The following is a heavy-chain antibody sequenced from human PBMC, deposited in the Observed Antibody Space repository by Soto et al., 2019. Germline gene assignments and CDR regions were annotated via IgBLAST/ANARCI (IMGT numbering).Heavy chain of an antibody. Sequence: QVQLQESGPGLVKPSGTLSLTCAVSGGSISSSNWWSWVRQPPGKGLEWIGVIYHSGSTNFNPSLTRRVTTSVATSTTQSSLKLSSVPAADTAVYYCASVRGGYYYAMDVWGQGTTVTVSS. CDR2: IYHSGST. J-gene: IGHJ6*02. CDR3: ASVRGGYYYAMDV. V-gene: IGHV4-4*02. D-gene: IGHD3-10*02. CDR1: GGSISSSNW.